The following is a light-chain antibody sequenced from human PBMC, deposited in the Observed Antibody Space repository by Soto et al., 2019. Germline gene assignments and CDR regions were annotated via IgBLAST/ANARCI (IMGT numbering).Light chain of an antibody. CDR3: QQYGRSPLT. V-gene: IGKV3-20*01. Sequence: EIVFTQSPGTRSLSPGEGATLSCRASQSVSSNYLAWYQQKPGQAPRLLIYGASSRATGIPDRFSGGGSGTDFTLTINRLEPEDFAVYYCQQYGRSPLTFGGGTKVDIK. CDR1: QSVSSNY. J-gene: IGKJ4*01. CDR2: GAS.